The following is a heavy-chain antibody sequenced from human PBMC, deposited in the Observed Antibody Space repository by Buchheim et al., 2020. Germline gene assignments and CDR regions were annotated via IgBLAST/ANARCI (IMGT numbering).Heavy chain of an antibody. CDR1: GFAFNTHA. CDR3: ARDFDSSGYYFDY. Sequence: QVQLVESGGGVVQPGESLRLSCAASGFAFNTHAMHWVRQAPGKGLEWVAFIWYDGSEKHYIDSVKGRFSISRDNSKNTLYLEMNSLRAEDTAVYYCARDFDSSGYYFDYWGQGTL. CDR2: IWYDGSEK. D-gene: IGHD3-22*01. V-gene: IGHV3-30*02. J-gene: IGHJ4*02.